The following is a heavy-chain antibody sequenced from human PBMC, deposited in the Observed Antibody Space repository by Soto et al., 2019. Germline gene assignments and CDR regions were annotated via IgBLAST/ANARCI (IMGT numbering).Heavy chain of an antibody. CDR3: ARGNVVVVAATRRRYYGMDV. CDR2: INHSGST. CDR1: GGSFSGYY. Sequence: ETLSLTCAVYGGSFSGYYWSWIRQPPGKGLEWIGEINHSGSTNYNPSLKSRVTVSVDTSKNQFSLKLSSVTAADTAVYYCARGNVVVVAATRRRYYGMDVWGQGTTVTVSS. V-gene: IGHV4-34*01. D-gene: IGHD2-15*01. J-gene: IGHJ6*02.